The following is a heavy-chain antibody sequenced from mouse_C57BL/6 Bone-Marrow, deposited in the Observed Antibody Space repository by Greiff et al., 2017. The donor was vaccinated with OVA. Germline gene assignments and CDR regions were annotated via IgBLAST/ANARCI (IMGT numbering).Heavy chain of an antibody. CDR2: INPYNGDT. D-gene: IGHD1-1*01. J-gene: IGHJ3*01. CDR3: ARNYYGTWFAY. Sequence: EVKLQQSGPELVKPGDSVKISCKATGYSFTGYFMNWVMQSHGKSLEWIGRINPYNGDTFYNQKFKGKATLTVDKSSSTAHMELRSLTSEDSAVYYCARNYYGTWFAYWGQGTLVTVSA. CDR1: GYSFTGYF. V-gene: IGHV1-20*01.